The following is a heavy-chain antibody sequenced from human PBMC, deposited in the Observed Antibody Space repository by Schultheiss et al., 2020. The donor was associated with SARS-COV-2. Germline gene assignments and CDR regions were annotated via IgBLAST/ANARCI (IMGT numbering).Heavy chain of an antibody. V-gene: IGHV2-5*08. CDR1: GGSFRSYHW. Sequence: TLSLTCAVYGGSFRSYHWSWIRQPPGKALEWLALIYWDDDKRYSPSLKSRLTITKDTSKNQVVLRMTNMDPLDTATYYCAHKGSSWGWDNWFDPWGQGTLVTVSS. J-gene: IGHJ5*02. CDR3: AHKGSSWGWDNWFDP. CDR2: IYWDDDK. D-gene: IGHD3-16*01.